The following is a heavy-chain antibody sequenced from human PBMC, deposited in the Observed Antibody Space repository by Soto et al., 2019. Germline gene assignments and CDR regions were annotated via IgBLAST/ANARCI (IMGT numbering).Heavy chain of an antibody. CDR3: AKESMPDHYGDTLFDY. CDR2: FSAGGRA. D-gene: IGHD4-17*01. J-gene: IGHJ4*02. CDR1: GFSFSNYA. Sequence: EVQLLESGGALVQPGGSLRLSCSASGFSFSNYALSWVRQAPGKGLEWVSTFSAGGRAYYADSVKGRFTIARDSSQNTVPLQISILRPEDTAVYYCAKESMPDHYGDTLFDYWGQGTRVTVSS. V-gene: IGHV3-23*01.